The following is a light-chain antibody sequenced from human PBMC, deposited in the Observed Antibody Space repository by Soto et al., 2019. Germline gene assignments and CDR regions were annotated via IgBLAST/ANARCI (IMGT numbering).Light chain of an antibody. CDR3: QQYNNWPSIT. V-gene: IGKV3-15*01. CDR1: QSVGSN. CDR2: GTS. J-gene: IGKJ5*01. Sequence: EIVMTQSPATLSVSPGERATLSCRASQSVGSNLAWYQQKPGQAPRLLIYGTSTRATGIPARFSGSGSGTEFTLTISSLQSEDFAVYYCQQYNNWPSITFGQGIRLEIK.